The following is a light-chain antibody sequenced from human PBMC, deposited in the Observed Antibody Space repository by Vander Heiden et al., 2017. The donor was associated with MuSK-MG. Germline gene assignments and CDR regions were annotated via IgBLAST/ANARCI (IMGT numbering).Light chain of an antibody. V-gene: IGKV1-39*01. Sequence: IQMTQSPSSLSAVIGDRVTISCRASQSISNYINWYQQKPGKAPKPLIYVASTRQSGVPSRFSGNGSGTEFTLTISSLQPEDFATYYCQQSHSTPLTFGGGTKV. J-gene: IGKJ4*01. CDR1: QSISNY. CDR3: QQSHSTPLT. CDR2: VAS.